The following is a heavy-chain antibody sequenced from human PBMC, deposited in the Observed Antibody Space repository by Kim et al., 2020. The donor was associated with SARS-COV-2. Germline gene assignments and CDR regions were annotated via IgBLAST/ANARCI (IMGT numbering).Heavy chain of an antibody. CDR2: IDPSDSYT. CDR3: ARFYYDSSGYFFFDY. V-gene: IGHV5-10-1*01. D-gene: IGHD3-22*01. CDR1: GYSFTSYW. Sequence: GESLKISCKGSGYSFTSYWISWVRQMPGKGLEWMGRIDPSDSYTNYSPSFQGHVTISADKSISTAYLQWSSLKASDTAMYYCARFYYDSSGYFFFDYWGQGTLVPVSS. J-gene: IGHJ4*02.